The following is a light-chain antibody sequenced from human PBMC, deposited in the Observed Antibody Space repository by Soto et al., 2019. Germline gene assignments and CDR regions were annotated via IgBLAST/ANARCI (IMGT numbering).Light chain of an antibody. CDR1: QSISSW. CDR2: AAS. V-gene: IGKV1-5*01. CDR3: QQYYSYPIT. Sequence: DIQMAQSPSTLSASVGDRVTITCRASQSISSWLAWYQQKPGKAPKLLIYAASTLQSGVPSRFSGSGSGTDFTLTISCLQSEDFATYYCQQYYSYPITFGQGTRL. J-gene: IGKJ5*01.